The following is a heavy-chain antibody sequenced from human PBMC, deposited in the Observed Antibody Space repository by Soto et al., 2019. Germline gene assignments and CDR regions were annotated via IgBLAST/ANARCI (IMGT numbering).Heavy chain of an antibody. J-gene: IGHJ4*02. Sequence: SETLSLTCTVSGGSISSYYWSWIRQPPGKGLEWIGHIYYSGSTYYNPSLKSRAGISVDSSKSQVSLKLTSATAADTAVYFCARILMNYYRLDYWGQGALVTVSS. D-gene: IGHD3-10*01. V-gene: IGHV4-30-4*08. CDR2: IYYSGST. CDR1: GGSISSYY. CDR3: ARILMNYYRLDY.